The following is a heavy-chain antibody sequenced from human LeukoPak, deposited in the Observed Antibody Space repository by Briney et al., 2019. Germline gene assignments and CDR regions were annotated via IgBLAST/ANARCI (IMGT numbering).Heavy chain of an antibody. J-gene: IGHJ4*02. D-gene: IGHD6-13*01. Sequence: ASVKVSCKASGYTFTSYYMHWVRQAPGQGLEWMGIINPSGGSTSYAQKFQGRVTMTRDTSTSTVYTELSSLRSEDTAVYYCARGRIAAAGTVPYYFDYWGQGTLVTVSS. CDR3: ARGRIAAAGTVPYYFDY. CDR2: INPSGGST. V-gene: IGHV1-46*01. CDR1: GYTFTSYY.